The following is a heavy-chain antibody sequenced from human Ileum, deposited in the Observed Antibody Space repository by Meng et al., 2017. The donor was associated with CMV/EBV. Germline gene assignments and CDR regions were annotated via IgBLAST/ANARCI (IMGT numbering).Heavy chain of an antibody. J-gene: IGHJ4*02. CDR1: GGSIDDIRYY. D-gene: IGHD3-10*01. CDR3: AGPVGQYYYGAGSYAHIDY. CDR2: SYYTGST. V-gene: IGHV4-39*01. Sequence: SETLSLTCAISGGSIDDIRYYWVWIRQPPGKGLEWIGSSYYTGSTYYNPSLKSRVTISVDTSKNQFSLKMSSVTAADTAVYYCAGPVGQYYYGAGSYAHIDYWGQGTPVTVSS.